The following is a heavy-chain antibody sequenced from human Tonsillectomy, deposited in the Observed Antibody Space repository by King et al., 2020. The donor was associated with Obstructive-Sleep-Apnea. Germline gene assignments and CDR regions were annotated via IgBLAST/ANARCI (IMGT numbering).Heavy chain of an antibody. CDR1: GYSISSGYY. CDR2: IYHSGST. D-gene: IGHD3-10*01. J-gene: IGHJ5*02. Sequence: VQLQESGPGLVKPSETLSLTCTVSGYSISSGYYWGWIRQPPGKGLEGIGSIYHSGSTLYNPPLKSRATISVTTSKNQFSLKLSSLTAADTAVYYCAREGVRRGSGWFDPWGQGTLVTVSS. V-gene: IGHV4-38-2*02. CDR3: AREGVRRGSGWFDP.